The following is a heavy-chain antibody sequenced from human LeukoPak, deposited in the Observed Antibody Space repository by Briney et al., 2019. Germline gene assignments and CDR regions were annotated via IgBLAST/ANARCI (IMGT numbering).Heavy chain of an antibody. Sequence: ASVKVSCKASGYTFTSYDINWVRQATGQGLEWMGWMNPNSGNTGYAQKFQGRVTITRNTSISTAYMELSSLRSEDTAVYYCARGPSTTYYYYMDVWGKGTTVTVS. CDR1: GYTFTSYD. CDR2: MNPNSGNT. CDR3: ARGPSTTYYYYMDV. J-gene: IGHJ6*03. V-gene: IGHV1-8*03. D-gene: IGHD2/OR15-2a*01.